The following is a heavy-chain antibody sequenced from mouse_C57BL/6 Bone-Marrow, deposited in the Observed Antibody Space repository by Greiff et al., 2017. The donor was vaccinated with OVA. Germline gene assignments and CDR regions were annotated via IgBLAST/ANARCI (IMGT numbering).Heavy chain of an antibody. CDR3: TAGGGLYYFDY. CDR2: IRLKSDNYAT. CDR1: GFTFSNYW. D-gene: IGHD4-1*01. V-gene: IGHV6-3*01. Sequence: EVQLQQSGGGLVQPGGSMKLSCVASGFTFSNYWMNWVRQSPEKGLEWVAQIRLKSDNYATHYAESVKGRFTISRDDSKSSVYLQMNNLRAEDTGIYYCTAGGGLYYFDYWGQGTTLTVSS. J-gene: IGHJ2*01.